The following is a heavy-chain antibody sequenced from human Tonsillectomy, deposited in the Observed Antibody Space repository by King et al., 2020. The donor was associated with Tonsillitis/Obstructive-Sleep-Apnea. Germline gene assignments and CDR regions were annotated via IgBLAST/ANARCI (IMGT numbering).Heavy chain of an antibody. CDR2: IYWDDAK. Sequence: TLKESGPMVVKPTQTLTLTCTFSGFSLSTSGVGVGWIRQPPGEALEWLALIYWDDAKRYRPSLKSRLTVTKDTSKNQVVLTLTNVDPVDTAIYYCAHNTIFGVERKGDDCFDPWGQGILVTVSS. V-gene: IGHV2-5*02. CDR3: AHNTIFGVERKGDDCFDP. J-gene: IGHJ5*02. D-gene: IGHD3-3*01. CDR1: GFSLSTSGVG.